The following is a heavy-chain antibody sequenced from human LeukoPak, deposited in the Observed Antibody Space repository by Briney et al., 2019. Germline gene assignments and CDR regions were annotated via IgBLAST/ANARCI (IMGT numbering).Heavy chain of an antibody. CDR3: ARNRRYYDSSGLPHFDY. V-gene: IGHV3-30*03. J-gene: IGHJ4*02. D-gene: IGHD3-22*01. CDR2: MSYDGSEK. CDR1: GFIFSSYG. Sequence: PGKSLRLSCAASGFIFSSYGMHWVRQAPGKGLEWVAVMSYDGSEKYYADSVKGRFTISRDNSKNTLYLQLNSLRAEDTAVYYCARNRRYYDSSGLPHFDYWGQGTLVTVSS.